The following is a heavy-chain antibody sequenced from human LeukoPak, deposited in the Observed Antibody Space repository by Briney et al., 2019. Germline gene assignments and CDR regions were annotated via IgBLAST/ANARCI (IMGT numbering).Heavy chain of an antibody. D-gene: IGHD3/OR15-3a*01. V-gene: IGHV3-21*01. J-gene: IGHJ4*02. Sequence: GGSLRLSCAASGISFNTYTMNWVRQAPGKGLEWVSSISSSSSYIYYADSVKGRFTISRDNAKNSLYLQMDSLRAEDTAVYYCARAFGLTDYWGQGTLVTVSS. CDR1: GISFNTYT. CDR2: ISSSSSYI. CDR3: ARAFGLTDY.